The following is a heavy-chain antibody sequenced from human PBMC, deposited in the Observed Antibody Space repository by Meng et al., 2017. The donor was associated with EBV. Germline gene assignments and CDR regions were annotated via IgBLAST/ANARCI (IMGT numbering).Heavy chain of an antibody. CDR1: GGPFRYYA. V-gene: IGHV1-69*01. J-gene: IGHJ4*02. Sequence: QVELVQSGGEVKKPGSAVKAACKTSGGPFRYYAISWVRQAPGQGLEWLGGFLPRLGAPNYAQKFHGRVKITADESTSTHYMDLSSLRSEDTAIYYCASESGRGYTPDYWGQGTLVTVSS. CDR2: FLPRLGAP. CDR3: ASESGRGYTPDY. D-gene: IGHD3-10*01.